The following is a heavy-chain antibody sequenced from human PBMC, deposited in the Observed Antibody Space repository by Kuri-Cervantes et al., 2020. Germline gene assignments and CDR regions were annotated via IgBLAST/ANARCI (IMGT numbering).Heavy chain of an antibody. V-gene: IGHV3-33*08. CDR2: IWYDGSNK. CDR3: ASLVGGTTVSSDPIFDY. CDR1: GFTFSSYG. J-gene: IGHJ4*02. D-gene: IGHD1-26*01. Sequence: GESLKISCAASGFTFSSYGMHWVRQAPGKGLEWVAVIWYDGSNKYYADSVKGRFTISRDSAKNSLYLRMNSLRAEDTAIYYCASLVGGTTVSSDPIFDYWGQGTLVTVSS.